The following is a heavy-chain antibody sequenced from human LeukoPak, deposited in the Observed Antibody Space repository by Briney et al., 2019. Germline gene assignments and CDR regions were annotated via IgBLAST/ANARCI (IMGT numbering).Heavy chain of an antibody. J-gene: IGHJ6*03. CDR2: INPNSGGT. CDR3: ARSDHYYYYMDV. Sequence: ASVKVSCKASGYSFTGYYIHWVRQAPGQGLEWMGWINPNSGGTNYAQKFRGRVTMTRDTSITTAYMELSRLRSGDTAVYYCARSDHYYYYMDVWGKGTTVTVSS. CDR1: GYSFTGYY. V-gene: IGHV1-2*02.